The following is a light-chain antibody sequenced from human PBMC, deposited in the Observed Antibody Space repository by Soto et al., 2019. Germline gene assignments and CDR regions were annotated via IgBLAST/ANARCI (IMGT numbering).Light chain of an antibody. V-gene: IGLV2-18*02. J-gene: IGLJ1*01. CDR1: SSDFGSYNR. Sequence: QSALTQPPSVSGSPGQSVAISCSGTSSDFGSYNRVSWYQQPPGTAPKLMIYDVSNRPSGVPDRFSGSKSGNTASLTISGLQAEDEADYYCSSFTTSSTYVLGTGTKLTVL. CDR3: SSFTTSSTYV. CDR2: DVS.